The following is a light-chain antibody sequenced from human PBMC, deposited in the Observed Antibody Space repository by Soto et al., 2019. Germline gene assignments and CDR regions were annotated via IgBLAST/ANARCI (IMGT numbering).Light chain of an antibody. V-gene: IGKV3-20*01. CDR3: QQYGSSPRT. J-gene: IGKJ1*01. CDR1: QSVSSSY. Sequence: EVVMTQSPDTLSVSPGERATLSCRASQSVSSSYLAWYQQKPGQAPRLLVYGASKRAAGIPDRFSGSGSGTDFTLTISRLEPEDFAVYYCQQYGSSPRTFGQGTKVDIK. CDR2: GAS.